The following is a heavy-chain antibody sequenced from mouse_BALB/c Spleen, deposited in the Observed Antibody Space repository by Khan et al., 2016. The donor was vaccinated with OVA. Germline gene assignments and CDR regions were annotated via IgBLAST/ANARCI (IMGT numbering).Heavy chain of an antibody. CDR3: ARCTTSTRNFYAMDY. V-gene: IGHV2-3*01. Sequence: VQLQESGPGLVAPSQSLSITCTVSGPSLPSSGVNWVRQPPGKGLEWLGGIWGDGSTNYPSVLKSRLSIRKDNSNRPVFLKPNSLQTDDTATYYCARCTTSTRNFYAMDYWGQGTSVTVSS. J-gene: IGHJ4*01. D-gene: IGHD1-2*01. CDR1: GPSLPSSG. CDR2: IWGDGST.